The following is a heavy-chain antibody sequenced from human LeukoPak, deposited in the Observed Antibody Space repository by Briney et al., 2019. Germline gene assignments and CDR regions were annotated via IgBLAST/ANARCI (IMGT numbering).Heavy chain of an antibody. D-gene: IGHD3-3*01. CDR1: GGTFSSYA. V-gene: IGHV1-69*13. Sequence: ASVKVSCKASGGTFSSYAISWVRQAPGQGLEWMGGIIPIFGTANYAQKFQGRVTITADESTSTAYMELSSLRSEDTAVYYCARVGITIFGVVIIEYNWFDPWGQGTLVTVSS. J-gene: IGHJ5*02. CDR2: IIPIFGTA. CDR3: ARVGITIFGVVIIEYNWFDP.